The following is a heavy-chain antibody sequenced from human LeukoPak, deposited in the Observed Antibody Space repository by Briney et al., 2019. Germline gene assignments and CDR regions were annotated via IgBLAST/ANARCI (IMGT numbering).Heavy chain of an antibody. CDR3: AKDLKSMVRGACMDA. Sequence: PGRSLRLSCAASGFTFSSYGMHWVRQAPGKGLEWVAVITYDGYYKYYADSVEGRFTISSDNSKNTLFLQMNSLRAEDTAVYYCAKDLKSMVRGACMDAWGQGTTVTVSS. J-gene: IGHJ6*02. V-gene: IGHV3-30*18. D-gene: IGHD3-10*01. CDR2: ITYDGYYK. CDR1: GFTFSSYG.